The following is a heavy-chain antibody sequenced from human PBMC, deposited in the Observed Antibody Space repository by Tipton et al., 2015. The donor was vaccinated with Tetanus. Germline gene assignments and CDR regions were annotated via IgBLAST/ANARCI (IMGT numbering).Heavy chain of an antibody. CDR2: ISWNVGSI. J-gene: IGHJ3*02. CDR3: AKDIGEIVLVPTAPAFDI. Sequence: SLRLSCAASGFTFDDYAMHWVRQAPGKGLEWVSGISWNVGSIGYADSVKGRFTISRDNAKNSLYLQMNSLRAEDTAFYYCAKDIGEIVLVPTAPAFDIWGQGTMVTVSS. D-gene: IGHD2-2*01. V-gene: IGHV3-9*01. CDR1: GFTFDDYA.